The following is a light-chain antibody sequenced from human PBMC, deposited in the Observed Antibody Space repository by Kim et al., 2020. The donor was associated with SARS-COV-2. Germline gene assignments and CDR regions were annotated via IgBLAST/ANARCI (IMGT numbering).Light chain of an antibody. J-gene: IGLJ1*01. Sequence: PGGTGTRTCGASTGAVTSGHYPYRLQQQPGQAPRTLMYDTSKKQSWTPARFSGSLLGGKAALTLSDAQPEDEAEYYCFLSYSDARVFGTGTKVTVL. CDR3: FLSYSDARV. CDR1: TGAVTSGHY. V-gene: IGLV7-46*01. CDR2: DTS.